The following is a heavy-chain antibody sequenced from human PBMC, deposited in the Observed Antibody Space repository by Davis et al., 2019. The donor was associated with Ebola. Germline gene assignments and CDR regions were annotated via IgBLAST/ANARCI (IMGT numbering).Heavy chain of an antibody. D-gene: IGHD3-3*01. J-gene: IGHJ4*02. CDR1: GFSFKNYE. Sequence: GESLKISCAASGFSFKNYEMNWVRQAPGKGLEWVANIRHDGNDKYYLKSLKGRFTISRDNSENTLYLQMNSLTADDTAVYYCARAVFHEVLDYWGQGTPVTVSS. CDR2: IRHDGNDK. CDR3: ARAVFHEVLDY. V-gene: IGHV3-7*04.